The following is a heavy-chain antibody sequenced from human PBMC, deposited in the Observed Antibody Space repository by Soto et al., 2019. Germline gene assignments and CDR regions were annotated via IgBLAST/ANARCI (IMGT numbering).Heavy chain of an antibody. J-gene: IGHJ6*02. CDR1: GFTFSSYA. V-gene: IGHV3-23*01. D-gene: IGHD2-15*01. Sequence: PGGSLRLSCAASGFTFSSYAMSWVRQAPGKGLEWVSAISGSGGSTYYADSVKGRFTISRDNSKNTLYLQMNSLRAEDTAVYYCAKVNRYCSGGSCHSYYYGMDVWGQGTTVTVSS. CDR3: AKVNRYCSGGSCHSYYYGMDV. CDR2: ISGSGGST.